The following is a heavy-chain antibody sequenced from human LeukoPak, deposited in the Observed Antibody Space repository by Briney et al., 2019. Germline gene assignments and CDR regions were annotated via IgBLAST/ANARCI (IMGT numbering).Heavy chain of an antibody. J-gene: IGHJ6*04. V-gene: IGHV3-48*03. Sequence: GGSLRLSCAASGFTFSSYEMNWVRQAPGRRLEWVSYISSSGSTIYYADSVKGRFTISRDNAKNSLYLQMNSLRAEDTAVYYCAELGITMIGGVWGKGTTVTISS. CDR2: ISSSGSTI. D-gene: IGHD3-10*02. CDR1: GFTFSSYE. CDR3: AELGITMIGGV.